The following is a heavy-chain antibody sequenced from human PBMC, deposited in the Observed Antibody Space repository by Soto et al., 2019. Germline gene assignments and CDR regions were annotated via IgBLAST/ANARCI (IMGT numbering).Heavy chain of an antibody. CDR3: ARVQLCSSTSCSDAFDI. V-gene: IGHV3-30-3*01. D-gene: IGHD2-2*01. CDR2: ISYDGSNK. CDR1: GFTFSSYA. J-gene: IGHJ3*02. Sequence: GGSLRLSCAASGFTFSSYAMHWVRQAPGKGLEWVAVISYDGSNKYYADSVKGRFTISRDNSKNTLYLQMNSLRAEDTAVYYCARVQLCSSTSCSDAFDIWGQGTMVTVSS.